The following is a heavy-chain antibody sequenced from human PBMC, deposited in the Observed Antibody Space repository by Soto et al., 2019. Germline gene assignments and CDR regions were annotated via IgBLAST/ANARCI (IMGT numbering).Heavy chain of an antibody. V-gene: IGHV1-3*01. CDR1: GYALTGYA. J-gene: IGHJ6*03. Sequence: GASVKVSCKDSGYALTGYAMHWVRQAPGQRLEWMGWINAGNGNTKYSQKFQGRVTITRDTSASTAYMELSSLRSEDTAVYYCARGVFYRYCYYYMDVWGKGTTVTVSS. D-gene: IGHD4-4*01. CDR2: INAGNGNT. CDR3: ARGVFYRYCYYYMDV.